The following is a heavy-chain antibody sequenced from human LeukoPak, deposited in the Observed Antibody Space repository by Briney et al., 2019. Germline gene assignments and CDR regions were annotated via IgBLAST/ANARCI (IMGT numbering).Heavy chain of an antibody. V-gene: IGHV3-23*01. Sequence: GGSLRLSRAASGFTFHSYTMTWVRQAPGKGLEWVSAIGGGYGNTYYADSVKGRFTISRDNSKNTLYLQIDSLRAEDTAVYYCAKLVGLTNTAYWSQGTLVTVSS. D-gene: IGHD2-2*01. CDR2: IGGGYGNT. CDR1: GFTFHSYT. J-gene: IGHJ4*02. CDR3: AKLVGLTNTAY.